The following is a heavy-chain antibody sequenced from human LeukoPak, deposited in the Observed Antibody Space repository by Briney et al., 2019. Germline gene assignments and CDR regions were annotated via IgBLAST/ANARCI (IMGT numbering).Heavy chain of an antibody. CDR3: ARSGDRHFPFDY. CDR2: IYFSGST. D-gene: IGHD3-10*01. V-gene: IGHV4-59*08. Sequence: SETLSLTCSVSGGSISNYFWGWIRQPPGKGLEWIGHIYFSGSTDYNPSLKSRATMSVDTSRNQFSLKLSSVTAADTAVYYCARSGDRHFPFDYWGQGTLVTVSS. J-gene: IGHJ4*02. CDR1: GGSISNYF.